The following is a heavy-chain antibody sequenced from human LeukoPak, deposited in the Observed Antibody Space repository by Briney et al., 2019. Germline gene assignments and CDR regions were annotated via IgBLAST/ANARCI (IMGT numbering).Heavy chain of an antibody. J-gene: IGHJ6*02. Sequence: SETLSLTCTVSGGSISSYYWSWIRQPPGKGLEWFGYIYYSGSTNYNPSLKSRVTISVDTSKNQFSLKLSSVTAADTAVYYCARNKVGFGNYYYYGMDVWGQGTTVTVSS. D-gene: IGHD3-10*01. CDR2: IYYSGST. V-gene: IGHV4-59*08. CDR3: ARNKVGFGNYYYYGMDV. CDR1: GGSISSYY.